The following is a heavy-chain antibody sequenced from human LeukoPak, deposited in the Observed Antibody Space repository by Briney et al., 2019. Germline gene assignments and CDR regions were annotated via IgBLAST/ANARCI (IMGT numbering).Heavy chain of an antibody. D-gene: IGHD4-17*01. CDR3: AKDLTTVTTQGDY. CDR2: ISSSSSYI. J-gene: IGHJ4*02. Sequence: GGSLRLSCAASGFTFSDYSMNWVRQAPGKGLEWVSSISSSSSYIFYADSVRGRFSISRDNAKNTLYLQMNSLRAEDTAVYYCAKDLTTVTTQGDYWGQGALVTVSS. CDR1: GFTFSDYS. V-gene: IGHV3-21*01.